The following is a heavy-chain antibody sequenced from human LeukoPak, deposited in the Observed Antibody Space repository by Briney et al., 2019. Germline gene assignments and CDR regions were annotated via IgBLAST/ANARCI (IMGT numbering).Heavy chain of an antibody. D-gene: IGHD4-17*01. J-gene: IGHJ4*02. CDR1: GVSIISYY. Sequence: PSETLSLTCTLSGVSIISYYWSWIRQPPGKGLEWIGYIYYSGSTNYNPSVKSRVTISVDTSKNQFSLKLSSVTAADTAVYYCARHGHDYADIYYFDYWGEGTLVTVSS. V-gene: IGHV4-59*08. CDR3: ARHGHDYADIYYFDY. CDR2: IYYSGST.